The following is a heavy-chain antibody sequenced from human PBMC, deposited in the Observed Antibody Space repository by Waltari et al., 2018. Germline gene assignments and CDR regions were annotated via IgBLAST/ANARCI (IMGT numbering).Heavy chain of an antibody. CDR3: ARDVGYSSSWYHGY. J-gene: IGHJ4*02. CDR2: IYSGGST. CDR1: GFTVSSNY. D-gene: IGHD6-13*01. V-gene: IGHV3-53*02. Sequence: EVQLVETGGGLIQPGGSLRLSCAASGFTVSSNYMSWVRQAPGKGLEWVSVIYSGGSTYYADSVKGRFTISRDNSKNTLYLQMNSLRAEDTAVYYCARDVGYSSSWYHGYWGQGTLVTVSS.